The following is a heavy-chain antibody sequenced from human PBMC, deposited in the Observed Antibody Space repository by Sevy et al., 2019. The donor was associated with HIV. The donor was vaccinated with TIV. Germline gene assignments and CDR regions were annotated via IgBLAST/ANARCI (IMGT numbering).Heavy chain of an antibody. Sequence: GGSLRLSCAASGFTFSSYGMHWVRQAPGKGLEWVAFIRYEGSNKYYADSVKGRFTISRDNSKNTLYLQMNSLRAEDTAVYYCAKPRVVVPAAHIYEYYFDYWGQGTLVTVSS. CDR1: GFTFSSYG. D-gene: IGHD2-2*01. V-gene: IGHV3-30*02. CDR2: IRYEGSNK. CDR3: AKPRVVVPAAHIYEYYFDY. J-gene: IGHJ4*02.